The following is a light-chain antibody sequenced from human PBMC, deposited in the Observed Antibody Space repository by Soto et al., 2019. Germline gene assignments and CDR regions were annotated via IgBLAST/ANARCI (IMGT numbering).Light chain of an antibody. Sequence: QSVLTQPASVSGSPGQSITISCTGTSSDVGSYNLVSWYQQHPGKAPKLMIYEVSKRPSGVSNRFSGSKSANTASLTISGLQADDEADYYCCSFTSSTAMVFGGGTKLTVL. CDR1: SSDVGSYNL. J-gene: IGLJ2*01. CDR3: CSFTSSTAMV. V-gene: IGLV2-23*02. CDR2: EVS.